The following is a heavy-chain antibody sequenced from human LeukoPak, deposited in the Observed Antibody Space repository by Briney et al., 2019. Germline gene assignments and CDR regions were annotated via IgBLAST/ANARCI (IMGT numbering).Heavy chain of an antibody. D-gene: IGHD6-13*01. CDR2: IYYSGSA. J-gene: IGHJ4*02. V-gene: IGHV4-38-2*02. CDR1: GYSISSGYY. Sequence: KPSETLSLNGTVSGYSISSGYYWGWIRQPPGKGLEWIGSIYYSGSAYYNPSLKSRVTISVDTSKNQFSLKLSSVTAADTAVYYCAREPRGAAEDYWGQGTLVTVSS. CDR3: AREPRGAAEDY.